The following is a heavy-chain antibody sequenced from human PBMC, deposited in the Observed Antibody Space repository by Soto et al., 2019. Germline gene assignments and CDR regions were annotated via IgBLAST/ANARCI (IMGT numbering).Heavy chain of an antibody. CDR3: PRGLQTRGAFDI. J-gene: IGHJ3*02. V-gene: IGHV3-21*01. CDR2: ISSSSSYI. CDR1: GFTFSSYS. D-gene: IGHD3-16*01. Sequence: EVQLVESGGGLVKPGGSLRLSCAASGFTFSSYSMNWVRQAPGKGLEWVSSISSSSSYIYYADSVKGRFTISRDNAKNSLYVHMNSLRAEDTAVYYCPRGLQTRGAFDIWGQGTMVTVSS.